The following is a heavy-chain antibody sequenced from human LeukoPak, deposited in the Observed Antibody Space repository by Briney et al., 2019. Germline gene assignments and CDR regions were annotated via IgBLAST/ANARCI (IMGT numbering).Heavy chain of an antibody. CDR3: ARQREDSFDY. CDR1: GFTFSSYE. J-gene: IGHJ4*02. V-gene: IGHV3-48*03. Sequence: PGGSLRLSCAASGFTFSSYEMNWVRQAPGKGLEWVSYISSSGSTIYYADSVKGRFTISRDNAKNSLYLQMNSLRAEDTAVYYCARQREDSFDYWGQGTLVTVSS. CDR2: ISSSGSTI. D-gene: IGHD1-26*01.